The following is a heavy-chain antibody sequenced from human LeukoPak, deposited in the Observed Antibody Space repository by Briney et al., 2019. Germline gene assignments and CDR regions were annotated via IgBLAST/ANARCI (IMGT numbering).Heavy chain of an antibody. J-gene: IGHJ4*02. Sequence: GGSLRLSCAASGFTFSSYWMSWVRQAPGKGLEGVANIKQDGSEKYYVDSVKGRCAISRDNAKNSLYLQMNSLRAEDTAVYYCAIGGRFGLLDYWGQGTLVTVSS. CDR2: IKQDGSEK. V-gene: IGHV3-7*01. D-gene: IGHD3-10*01. CDR3: AIGGRFGLLDY. CDR1: GFTFSSYW.